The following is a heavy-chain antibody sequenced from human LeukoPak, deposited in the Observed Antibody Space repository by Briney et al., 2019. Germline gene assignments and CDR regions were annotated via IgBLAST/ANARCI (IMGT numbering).Heavy chain of an antibody. CDR2: IYYSGST. CDR3: ASPSSTSEYYFDY. CDR1: GGSISSYY. V-gene: IGHV4-59*12. J-gene: IGHJ4*02. Sequence: PSETLSLTCTVSGGSISSYYWNWIRQPAGRGLEWIGYIYYSGSTKYNPSLRSRVTISVDTSKNQFSLKLSSVTAADTAVYYCASPSSTSEYYFDYWGQGTLVTVSS. D-gene: IGHD2-2*01.